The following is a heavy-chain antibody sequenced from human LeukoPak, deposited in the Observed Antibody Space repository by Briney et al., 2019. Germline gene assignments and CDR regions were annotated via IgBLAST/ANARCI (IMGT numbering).Heavy chain of an antibody. D-gene: IGHD3-22*01. CDR2: ISSSSSTI. V-gene: IGHV3-48*01. CDR1: GFTFSSYS. J-gene: IGHJ5*02. CDR3: ARGHYYDRLEGFDP. Sequence: PGGSLRLSCAASGFTFSSYSMNWVRQAPGKGLEWASYISSSSSTIYYADSVKGRFTISRDNAKNSLYLQMNSLRAEDTAVYYCARGHYYDRLEGFDPWGQGTLVTVSS.